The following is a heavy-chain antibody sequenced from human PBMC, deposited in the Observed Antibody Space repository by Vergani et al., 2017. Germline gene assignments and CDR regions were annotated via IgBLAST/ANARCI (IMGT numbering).Heavy chain of an antibody. J-gene: IGHJ6*02. CDR2: IKQDGSEK. Sequence: EVQLLQSEGAVVQPGGSLRLSCGASGFTFRNYWMNWVRQAPGKGLEWVANIKQDGSEKYYVDSVKGRFTISRDNAKNSLSLQMSSLRGEDTAVYYCARGEDGTDYYYYGMDVWGQGTTVTVSS. CDR3: ARGEDGTDYYYYGMDV. D-gene: IGHD1-26*01. V-gene: IGHV3-7*01. CDR1: GFTFRNYW.